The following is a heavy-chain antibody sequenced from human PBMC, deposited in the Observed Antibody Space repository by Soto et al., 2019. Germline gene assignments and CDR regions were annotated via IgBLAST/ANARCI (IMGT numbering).Heavy chain of an antibody. Sequence: GGSLRLSCAASGFTFSSYSMNWVRQAPGKGLEWVSSISSSSSYIYYADSVKGRFTISRDNAKNSLYLQMNSLRAEDTAVYYCARDRGSIDIVVVPAAIPYYYYGMDVWGQGTTVTVS. D-gene: IGHD2-2*02. CDR1: GFTFSSYS. V-gene: IGHV3-21*01. CDR2: ISSSSSYI. J-gene: IGHJ6*02. CDR3: ARDRGSIDIVVVPAAIPYYYYGMDV.